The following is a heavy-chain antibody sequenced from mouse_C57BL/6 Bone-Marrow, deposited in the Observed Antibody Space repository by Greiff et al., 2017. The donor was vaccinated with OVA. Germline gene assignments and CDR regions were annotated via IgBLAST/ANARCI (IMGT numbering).Heavy chain of an antibody. CDR3: ARDRDTTVVGDWYFDV. V-gene: IGHV5-16*01. CDR2: INYDGSST. Sequence: EVKLVESEGGLVQPGSSMKLSCTASGFTFSDYYMAWVRQVPEKGLEWVANINYDGSSTYYLDSLKGRFIISRDNAKNILYLQMSSLKSEDTATYDCARDRDTTVVGDWYFDVWGTGTTVTVSS. D-gene: IGHD1-1*01. CDR1: GFTFSDYY. J-gene: IGHJ1*03.